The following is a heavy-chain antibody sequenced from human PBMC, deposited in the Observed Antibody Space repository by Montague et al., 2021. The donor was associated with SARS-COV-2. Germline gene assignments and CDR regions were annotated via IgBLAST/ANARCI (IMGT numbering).Heavy chain of an antibody. CDR3: AHFGILRYFDP. V-gene: IGHV2-5*02. D-gene: IGHD3-9*01. CDR2: IYGXDDN. CDR1: GFSLSTSEVG. Sequence: PALVKPTQTLTLTCTFSGFSLSTSEVGVGWIRQPPGKAPEFLAFIYGXDDNRYKPSLKSRLTITKVTSKNQVVLTMTNVDPVDTATYYCAHFGILRYFDPWGQGTLVTVSS. J-gene: IGHJ5*02.